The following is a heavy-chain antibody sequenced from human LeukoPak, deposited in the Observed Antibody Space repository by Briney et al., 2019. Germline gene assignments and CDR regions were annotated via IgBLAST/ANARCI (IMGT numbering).Heavy chain of an antibody. D-gene: IGHD6-13*01. V-gene: IGHV3-49*03. CDR1: GFTFGDYA. CDR3: TRRQYSSSWPIDY. Sequence: GGSLRLSCTASGFTFGDYAMSWFRQAPGKGLEWVGFIRSKAYGGTTEYAASVKGRFTIPRDDSKSIAYLQMNSLKTEDTAVYYCTRRQYSSSWPIDYWGQGTLVTVSS. CDR2: IRSKAYGGTT. J-gene: IGHJ4*02.